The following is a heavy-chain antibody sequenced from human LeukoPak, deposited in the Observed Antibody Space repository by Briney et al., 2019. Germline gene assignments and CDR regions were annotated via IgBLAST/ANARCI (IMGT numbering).Heavy chain of an antibody. CDR2: ISSSGSTI. Sequence: GGSLRLSCAASGFTFSDYYMSWIRQAPEKGLEWVSYISSSGSTIYYADSVKGRFTISRDNAKNSLYLQMNSLRAEDTAVYYCARDSSGSINWFDPWGQGTLVTVSS. J-gene: IGHJ5*02. CDR3: ARDSSGSINWFDP. D-gene: IGHD1-26*01. V-gene: IGHV3-11*04. CDR1: GFTFSDYY.